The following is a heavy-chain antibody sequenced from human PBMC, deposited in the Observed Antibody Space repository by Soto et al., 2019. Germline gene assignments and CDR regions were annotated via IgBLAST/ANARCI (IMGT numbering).Heavy chain of an antibody. V-gene: IGHV3-48*01. D-gene: IGHD3-16*02. J-gene: IGHJ4*02. Sequence: EVQLVESGGGLVQPGGSLRLSCTASGFTISDYSMDWVRQTPGKGLEWLSYISESSDTIYYADSVKGRFTISRDNAKNSLFLQMSSLRGEDTAVYYCARNKMGELSIADYWGQGTPVTVSS. CDR2: ISESSDTI. CDR1: GFTISDYS. CDR3: ARNKMGELSIADY.